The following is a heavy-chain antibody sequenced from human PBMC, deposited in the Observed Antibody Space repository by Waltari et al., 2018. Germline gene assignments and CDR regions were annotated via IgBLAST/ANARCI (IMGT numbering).Heavy chain of an antibody. D-gene: IGHD3-22*01. Sequence: QMQLVQSGPEVKKPGTSVKVSCKASGFTFTSSAMQWVRQARGQRLEWIGGIVGGSGNTNYAQKFQERVTITRDMSTSTAYMELSSLRSEDTAVYYCAAGARDSSGYYYGDAFDIWGQGTMVTVSS. J-gene: IGHJ3*02. CDR3: AAGARDSSGYYYGDAFDI. CDR1: GFTFTSSA. CDR2: IVGGSGNT. V-gene: IGHV1-58*02.